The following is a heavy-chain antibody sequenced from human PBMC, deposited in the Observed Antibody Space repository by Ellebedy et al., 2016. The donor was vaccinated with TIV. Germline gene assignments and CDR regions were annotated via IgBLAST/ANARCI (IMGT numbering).Heavy chain of an antibody. Sequence: ASVKVSCXASGGIFSTYAISWVRQAPGQGLEWMGWISAYNDNTNYAQKLQGRVTLTTDTSTNTAYMELRSLRSDDTAVYYCARGPSGVVPAGINYYYYSMDVWGQGTTVTVS. J-gene: IGHJ6*02. V-gene: IGHV1-18*01. CDR2: ISAYNDNT. D-gene: IGHD2-2*02. CDR3: ARGPSGVVPAGINYYYYSMDV. CDR1: GGIFSTYA.